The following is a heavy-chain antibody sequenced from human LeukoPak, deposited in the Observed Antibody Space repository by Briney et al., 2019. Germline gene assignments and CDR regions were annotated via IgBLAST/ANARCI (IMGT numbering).Heavy chain of an antibody. J-gene: IGHJ3*01. D-gene: IGHD3-10*01. V-gene: IGHV3-23*01. Sequence: GGSLRLSCAASGFTFTSYAMHWVRQAPGQGLEWVSSVRSAGLTTYYADSVKGRFTISRDNSKNTLHLQMQSLRVEDTAIYYCAGPVRGVTPDAFDVWGQGSPVAVSS. CDR3: AGPVRGVTPDAFDV. CDR1: GFTFTSYA. CDR2: VRSAGLTT.